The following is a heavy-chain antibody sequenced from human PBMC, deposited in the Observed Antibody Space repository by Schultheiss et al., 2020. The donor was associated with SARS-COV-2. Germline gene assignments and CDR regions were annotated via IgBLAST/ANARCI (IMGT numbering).Heavy chain of an antibody. CDR1: GYTFTSYG. CDR2: ISAYNGNT. Sequence: ASVKVSCKASGYTFTSYGISWVRQAPGQGLEWMGWISAYNGNTNYAQKLQGRVTITADESTSTAYMELSSLRSEDTAVYYCARARSGYPSPDYWGQGTLVTVSS. D-gene: IGHD3-22*01. J-gene: IGHJ4*02. CDR3: ARARSGYPSPDY. V-gene: IGHV1-18*01.